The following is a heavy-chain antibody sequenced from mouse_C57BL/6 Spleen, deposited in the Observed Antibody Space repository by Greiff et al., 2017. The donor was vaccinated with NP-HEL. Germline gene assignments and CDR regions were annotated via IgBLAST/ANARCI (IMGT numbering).Heavy chain of an antibody. D-gene: IGHD1-1*01. Sequence: EVQRVESGGGLVKPGGSLKLSCAASGFTFSDYGMHWVRQAPEKGLEWVAYISSGSSTIYYADTVKGRFTISRDNAKNTLFLQMTSLRSEDTAMYYCARPHYYGSSYGWFAYWGQGTLVTVSA. CDR2: ISSGSSTI. CDR3: ARPHYYGSSYGWFAY. V-gene: IGHV5-17*01. J-gene: IGHJ3*01. CDR1: GFTFSDYG.